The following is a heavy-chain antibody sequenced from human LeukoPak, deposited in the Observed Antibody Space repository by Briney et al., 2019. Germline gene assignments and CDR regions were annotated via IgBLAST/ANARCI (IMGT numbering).Heavy chain of an antibody. D-gene: IGHD3-10*01. Sequence: GGSLTLSCAASGFTFSRYTMHWVRQAPGKGLEWVAVIWYDGGNKYYADSVKGRFTISRDNSKNTLHLQMNSLRAEDTAVYYCARDALGARGIGGGFDMWGQGTMVTVSS. V-gene: IGHV3-33*01. CDR1: GFTFSRYT. CDR3: ARDALGARGIGGGFDM. CDR2: IWYDGGNK. J-gene: IGHJ3*02.